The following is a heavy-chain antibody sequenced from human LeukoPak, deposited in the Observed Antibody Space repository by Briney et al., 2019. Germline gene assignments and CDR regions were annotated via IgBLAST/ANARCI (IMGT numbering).Heavy chain of an antibody. CDR3: ALHYDFWSGYLYYFDY. D-gene: IGHD3-3*01. J-gene: IGHJ4*02. CDR2: INPNNGGT. V-gene: IGHV1-2*02. CDR1: GYTFTGYY. Sequence: ASVRVSCKASGYTFTGYYMHWVRQAPGQGLEWMGWINPNNGGTNYAQKFQGSVTMTRDTSINTAYMELSRLRSDDTAIYYCALHYDFWSGYLYYFDYWGQGTLVTVSS.